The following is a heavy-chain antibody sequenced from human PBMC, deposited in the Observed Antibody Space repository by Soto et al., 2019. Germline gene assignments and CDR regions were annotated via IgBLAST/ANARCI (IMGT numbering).Heavy chain of an antibody. D-gene: IGHD5-12*01. J-gene: IGHJ4*02. CDR1: GFTFSSYA. V-gene: IGHV3-23*01. CDR2: ISGSGGST. Sequence: PGGSLRLSCAASGFTFSSYAMSWVRQAPGKGLGWVSAISGSGGSTYYADSVKGRSTISRDNSKNTLYLQMNSLRAEDTAVYYCAKPPWLEMATITDYFDYWGQGTLVTVSS. CDR3: AKPPWLEMATITDYFDY.